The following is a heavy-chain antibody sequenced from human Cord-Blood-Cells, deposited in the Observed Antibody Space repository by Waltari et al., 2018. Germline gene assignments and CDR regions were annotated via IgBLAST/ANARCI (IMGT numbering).Heavy chain of an antibody. J-gene: IGHJ4*02. Sequence: QVQLVQSGAEVKKPGASVKVSCKASGYTFTSYDINWVRQATGQGLEWMGWMNPNRCNTGYSQKFQGRGTMTRNTSISTAYMGLSSLRSEDTAVYYCASLMAAAGNYWGQGTLVTVSS. V-gene: IGHV1-8*01. D-gene: IGHD6-13*01. CDR1: GYTFTSYD. CDR3: ASLMAAAGNY. CDR2: MNPNRCNT.